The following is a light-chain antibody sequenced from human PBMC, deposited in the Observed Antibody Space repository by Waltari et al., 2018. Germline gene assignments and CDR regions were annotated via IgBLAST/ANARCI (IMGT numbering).Light chain of an antibody. CDR3: QSYDSSLSAVI. CDR1: SPNIGASYD. J-gene: IGLJ2*01. Sequence: QSVLTQPPSLSGAPGQRVTISCTGRSPNIGASYDVNWYQQLPGTAPKRLIYGNSNRPSGVPDRFSGSKSGTSASLAITGLQAEDEADYYCQSYDSSLSAVIFGGGTKLTVL. V-gene: IGLV1-40*01. CDR2: GNS.